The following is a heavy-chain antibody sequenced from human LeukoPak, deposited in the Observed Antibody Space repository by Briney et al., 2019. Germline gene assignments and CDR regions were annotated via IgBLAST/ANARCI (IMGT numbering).Heavy chain of an antibody. Sequence: SETLSLTCTVSGGSIDSNNAYWAWIRQPPGKGLEWIGSIYYSEFSHDNPSLKSRVSISLDSPKNQFFLRLTSVTAADTAMYYCARAETLAAIYIDFWGQGRLVTVSS. D-gene: IGHD6-25*01. CDR2: IYYSEFS. V-gene: IGHV4-39*07. CDR1: GGSIDSNNAY. CDR3: ARAETLAAIYIDF. J-gene: IGHJ4*02.